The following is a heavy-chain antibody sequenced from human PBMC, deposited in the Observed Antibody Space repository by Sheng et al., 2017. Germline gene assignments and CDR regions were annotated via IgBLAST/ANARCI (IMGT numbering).Heavy chain of an antibody. CDR3: AKGRIWFRELFDY. V-gene: IGHV3-23*04. CDR1: GFTFSSYG. Sequence: EVQLVESGGGLVQPGGTLRLSCAASGFTFSSYGMSWVRQAPGKGLEWVSAISGSGGSTYYADSVKGRFTISRDNSKNTLYLQMNSLRAEDTAVYYCAKGRIWFRELFDYWGQGTLVTVSS. J-gene: IGHJ4*02. CDR2: ISGSGGST. D-gene: IGHD3-10*01.